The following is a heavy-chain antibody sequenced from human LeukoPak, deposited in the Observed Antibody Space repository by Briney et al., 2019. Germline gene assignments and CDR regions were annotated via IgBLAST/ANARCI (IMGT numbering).Heavy chain of an antibody. CDR2: IAYDESKK. J-gene: IGHJ4*02. CDR1: GFTFKSYS. Sequence: GGSLRLSCAASGFTFKSYSVYWVRQAPGKGLEWVAVIAYDESKKYYADSVKGRFAISRDNSNNTAYLEMNSLRIDDTAVYFCARDSPNEAILWWSIDYWGQGTLVTVSS. D-gene: IGHD2-21*01. CDR3: ARDSPNEAILWWSIDY. V-gene: IGHV3-30*09.